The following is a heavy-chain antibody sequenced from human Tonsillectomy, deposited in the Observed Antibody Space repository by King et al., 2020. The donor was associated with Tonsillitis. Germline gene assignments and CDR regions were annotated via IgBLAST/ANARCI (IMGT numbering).Heavy chain of an antibody. CDR2: IDLKSGGT. D-gene: IGHD1-26*01. Sequence: VQLVESGAEVKKPGASVKVSCKASGYTFIDYHMHWVRQAPGQGLECMGWIDLKSGGTRYAQNFQGRVTMTRDTSISTAYMELSGLRPDDTAIYYCARDITSDKLSGLGIWGQGTMVTVSS. J-gene: IGHJ3*02. V-gene: IGHV1-2*02. CDR1: GYTFIDYH. CDR3: ARDITSDKLSGLGI.